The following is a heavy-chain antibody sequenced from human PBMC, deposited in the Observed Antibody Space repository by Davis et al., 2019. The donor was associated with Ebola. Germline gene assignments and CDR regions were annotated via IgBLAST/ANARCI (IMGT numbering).Heavy chain of an antibody. D-gene: IGHD2-2*01. CDR3: ARGRGYCSSTSCVIMDV. V-gene: IGHV3-7*03. CDR2: IKQDGSEK. Sequence: GESLKISCAASGFTFSSYWMTWVRQAPGKGLEWVANIKQDGSEKYYVDSVKGRFTISRDNAKNSLYLQMNSLRAKDTAVYYCARGRGYCSSTSCVIMDVWGQGTTVTVSS. CDR1: GFTFSSYW. J-gene: IGHJ6*02.